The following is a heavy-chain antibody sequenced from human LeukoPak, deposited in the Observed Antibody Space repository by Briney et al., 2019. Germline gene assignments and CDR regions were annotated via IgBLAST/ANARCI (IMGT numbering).Heavy chain of an antibody. Sequence: PGGSLRLSCAASGFTFSSYWMHWVRQAPGKGLVWVSRINTDGSSTSYADSVKGRFTISRDNAKNTLYLQMNSLRAEDTAVYYCARAGGPRGHYYDFWIRAGYYYMDVWGKGTTVTVSS. CDR2: INTDGSST. CDR3: ARAGGPRGHYYDFWIRAGYYYMDV. J-gene: IGHJ6*03. CDR1: GFTFSSYW. V-gene: IGHV3-74*01. D-gene: IGHD3-3*01.